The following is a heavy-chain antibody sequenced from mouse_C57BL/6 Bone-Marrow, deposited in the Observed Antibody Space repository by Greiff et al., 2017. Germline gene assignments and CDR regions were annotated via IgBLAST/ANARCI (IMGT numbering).Heavy chain of an antibody. J-gene: IGHJ2*01. D-gene: IGHD3-3*01. Sequence: EVMLVESGGGLVQPGGSLKLSCAASGFTFSDYGMAWVRQAPRKGPEWVAFISNLAYSIYYADTVTGRFTITSENAKNTLYLEMSSLRSEDTAMYYCARGGTGYFDYWGQGTTLTVSS. V-gene: IGHV5-15*04. CDR2: ISNLAYSI. CDR3: ARGGTGYFDY. CDR1: GFTFSDYG.